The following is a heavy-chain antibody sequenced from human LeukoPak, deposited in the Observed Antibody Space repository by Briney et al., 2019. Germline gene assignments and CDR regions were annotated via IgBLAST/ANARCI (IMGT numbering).Heavy chain of an antibody. Sequence: GRSLRLSCAASGFTFSSYAMHWVRQAPGKGLEWVAVISYDGSNKYYADSVKGRFTISRDNTKKSLYLQMNSLRAEDTAVYYCARDRDIVVVVAGEFDPWGQGTLVTVSS. V-gene: IGHV3-30-3*01. CDR1: GFTFSSYA. J-gene: IGHJ5*02. D-gene: IGHD2-15*01. CDR3: ARDRDIVVVVAGEFDP. CDR2: ISYDGSNK.